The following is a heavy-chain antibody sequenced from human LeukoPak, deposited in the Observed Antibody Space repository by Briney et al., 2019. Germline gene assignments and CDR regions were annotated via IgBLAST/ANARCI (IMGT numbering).Heavy chain of an antibody. V-gene: IGHV3-23*01. CDR2: ISGSGGST. J-gene: IGHJ4*02. D-gene: IGHD6-19*01. CDR3: AKEDSSGWEGRIDY. Sequence: AGGSLRLSCAASGFTFSSYAMSWVRQAPGKGLEWVSLISGSGGSTYYADSVKGRFTISRDNSKNSLYLQMNSLRTEDTALYYCAKEDSSGWEGRIDYWGQGTLVTVSS. CDR1: GFTFSSYA.